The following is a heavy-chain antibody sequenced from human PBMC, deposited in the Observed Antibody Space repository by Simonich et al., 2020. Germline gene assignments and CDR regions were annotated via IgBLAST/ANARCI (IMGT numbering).Heavy chain of an antibody. D-gene: IGHD6-6*01. CDR3: ARARLYSSSHAFDI. V-gene: IGHV1-2*02. Sequence: QVQLVQSGAEVKKPGASVKVSCKASGYTFTGYYMHWVRQAPGQGLEWMGWNNPNSGVTNDAQKFQGRVTMTRDTSISTAYMELSRLRSDDTAVYYCARARLYSSSHAFDIWGQGTMVTVSS. J-gene: IGHJ3*02. CDR2: NNPNSGVT. CDR1: GYTFTGYY.